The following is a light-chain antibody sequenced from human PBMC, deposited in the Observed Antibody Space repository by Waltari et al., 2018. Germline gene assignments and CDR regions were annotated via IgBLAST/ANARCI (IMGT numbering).Light chain of an antibody. CDR2: RNN. CDR3: SAWDGNLKIYI. J-gene: IGLJ1*01. Sequence: QAGLTQPPSVSKGLRQTATLTCTGDNNNVGKEGATWLQKHQGHPPKLLSYRNNNRPSGISERFSASRSGNTASLTITGLQPEDEADYYCSAWDGNLKIYIFGPGTRVTVL. V-gene: IGLV10-54*04. CDR1: NNNVGKEG.